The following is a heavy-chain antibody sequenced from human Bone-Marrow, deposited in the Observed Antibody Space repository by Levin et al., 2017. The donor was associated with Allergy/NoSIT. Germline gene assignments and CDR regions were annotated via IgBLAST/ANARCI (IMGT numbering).Heavy chain of an antibody. D-gene: IGHD2-2*01. CDR1: GGSVSRGGYY. CDR2: IYYTGNT. J-gene: IGHJ3*02. CDR3: ARRCSTTSCYGGDAFDI. Sequence: SAPLSLPFPFSGGSVSRGGYYWSWMRQHPGKGLEWIAYIYYTGNTYYNPSLQSRLSISVDTSKNQFSLRLTSVTAADTAVYYCARRCSTTSCYGGDAFDIWGQGTLVTVSS. V-gene: IGHV4-31*03.